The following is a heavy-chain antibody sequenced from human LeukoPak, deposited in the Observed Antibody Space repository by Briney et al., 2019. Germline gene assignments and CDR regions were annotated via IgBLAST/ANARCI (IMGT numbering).Heavy chain of an antibody. V-gene: IGHV4-39*01. CDR2: VYYSGSI. Sequence: SETLSLTCTVSVASVVTNSPYWAWIRQSPGKGPEWIGTVYYSGSIYYNPSLKSRVTLSIDTSNHQFSLRLSSVTAADTAVYYCARHRGSGSSSIPFDHWGQGTLVTVSS. D-gene: IGHD3-10*01. J-gene: IGHJ4*02. CDR1: VASVVTNSPY. CDR3: ARHRGSGSSSIPFDH.